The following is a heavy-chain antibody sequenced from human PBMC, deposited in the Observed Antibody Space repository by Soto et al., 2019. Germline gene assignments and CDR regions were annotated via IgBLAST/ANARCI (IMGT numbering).Heavy chain of an antibody. D-gene: IGHD6-13*01. CDR2: ISYDGSNK. Sequence: QVQLVESGGGVVQPGRSQRLSCAASGFTFSSYGMHWVRQAPGKGLEWVAVISYDGSNKYYADSVKGRFTISRDNSKNTLYLQMNSLRAEDTAVYYCATLSSSWAPYFDYWGQGTLVTVSS. CDR3: ATLSSSWAPYFDY. CDR1: GFTFSSYG. J-gene: IGHJ4*02. V-gene: IGHV3-30*03.